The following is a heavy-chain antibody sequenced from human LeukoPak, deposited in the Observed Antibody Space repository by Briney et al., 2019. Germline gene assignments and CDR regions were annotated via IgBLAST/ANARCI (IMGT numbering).Heavy chain of an antibody. J-gene: IGHJ4*02. Sequence: PSETLSLTCTVSGGSISSYYWNWVRQPPGKGLEWIGYIFYSGGTRYDASLESRVTISLDTSKNQFSLKLRSVTAADTAVYYCARQPSGYYDKSGYYPYYFDYWGQGALVTVSS. CDR2: IFYSGGT. CDR3: ARQPSGYYDKSGYYPYYFDY. D-gene: IGHD3-22*01. CDR1: GGSISSYY. V-gene: IGHV4-59*08.